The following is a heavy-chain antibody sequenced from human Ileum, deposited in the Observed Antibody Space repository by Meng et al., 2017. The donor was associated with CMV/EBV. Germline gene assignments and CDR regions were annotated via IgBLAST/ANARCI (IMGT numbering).Heavy chain of an antibody. CDR2: ISSSGITI. V-gene: IGHV3-48*03. CDR3: ARDGIGGATPGVDY. CDR1: GFTFSSYE. J-gene: IGHJ4*02. D-gene: IGHD1-26*01. Sequence: GESLKISCAASGFTFSSYEMNWVRQAPGKGLEWVSYISSSGITIYYADSVKGRFTISKDNAKNALYLQMNSLRAEDTSVYYCARDGIGGATPGVDYWGQGTLVTVSS.